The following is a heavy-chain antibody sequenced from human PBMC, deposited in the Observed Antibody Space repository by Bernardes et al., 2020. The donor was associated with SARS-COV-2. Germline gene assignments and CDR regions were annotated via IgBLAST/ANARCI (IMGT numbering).Heavy chain of an antibody. Sequence: ASVKVSCKASGYTFTSYGISWVRQAPGQGLEWMGWISAYNGNTNYAQKLQGRVTMTTDTSTSTAYMELRSLRSDDTAVYYCARDSGIVVDPRRAFDIWGQGTMVTVSS. J-gene: IGHJ3*02. CDR3: ARDSGIVVDPRRAFDI. CDR2: ISAYNGNT. V-gene: IGHV1-18*01. CDR1: GYTFTSYG. D-gene: IGHD2-15*01.